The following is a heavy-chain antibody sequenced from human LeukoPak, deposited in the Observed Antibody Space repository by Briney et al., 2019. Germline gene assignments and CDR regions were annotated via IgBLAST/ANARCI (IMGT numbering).Heavy chain of an antibody. V-gene: IGHV4-61*01. D-gene: IGHD6-13*01. CDR2: IYYSGST. J-gene: IGHJ3*02. CDR1: GGSVSSGSYY. CDR3: ARARYINSFYAFDI. Sequence: TSETLSLTCTVSGGSVSSGSYYWSWIRQPPGSGLEWIGYIYYSGSTNYNPSLKSRVTISVDTSKNQFSLKLSSVTAADTAVYCCARARYINSFYAFDIWGQGTLVTVSS.